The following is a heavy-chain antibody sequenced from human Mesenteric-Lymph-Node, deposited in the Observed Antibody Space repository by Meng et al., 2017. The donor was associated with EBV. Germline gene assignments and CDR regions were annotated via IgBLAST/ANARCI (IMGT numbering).Heavy chain of an antibody. CDR2: ISISSGNI. Sequence: VRVVWFGGALVEPGGCLRLSGAASGFTVPDYYMNWIRQAPGKGLEWLSYISISSGNIYYADSVKGRFTISRDNAKNSLYLQMNSLRAEDTAVYYCARRGSGHYPLDYWGQGTLVTVSS. J-gene: IGHJ4*02. D-gene: IGHD3-22*01. V-gene: IGHV3-11*01. CDR3: ARRGSGHYPLDY. CDR1: GFTVPDYY.